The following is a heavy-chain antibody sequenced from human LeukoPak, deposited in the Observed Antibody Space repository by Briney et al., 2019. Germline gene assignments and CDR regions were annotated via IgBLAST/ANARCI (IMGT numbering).Heavy chain of an antibody. CDR1: GGSFSGYY. Sequence: PSETLSLTCAVYGGSFSGYYWSWIRQPPGKGLEWIGEINHSGSTNYNPSLKSRVTTSVDTSKNQFSLKLSSVTAADTAVYYCARGLDDYDFWRGGFDPWGQGTLVTVSS. J-gene: IGHJ5*02. CDR2: INHSGST. CDR3: ARGLDDYDFWRGGFDP. D-gene: IGHD3-3*01. V-gene: IGHV4-34*01.